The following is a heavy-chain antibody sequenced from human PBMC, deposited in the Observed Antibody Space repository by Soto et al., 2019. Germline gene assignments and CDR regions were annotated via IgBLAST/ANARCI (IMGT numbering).Heavy chain of an antibody. J-gene: IGHJ4*02. D-gene: IGHD3-22*01. CDR3: ARNAHDGSGSVFDY. Sequence: GGSLRLSCAVSGFSFRSYAMHWVRQAPGKGLEYVSGISSNGGSTYYANSVKGRFTISRDNSKNTLYLRMGSLRAEDLAVYYCARNAHDGSGSVFDYWGQGTLVTVSS. V-gene: IGHV3-64*01. CDR2: ISSNGGST. CDR1: GFSFRSYA.